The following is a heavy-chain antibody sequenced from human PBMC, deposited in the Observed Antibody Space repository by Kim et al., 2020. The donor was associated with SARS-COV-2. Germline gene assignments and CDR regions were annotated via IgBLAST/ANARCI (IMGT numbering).Heavy chain of an antibody. V-gene: IGHV4-39*07. Sequence: SETLSLTCTVSGGSISSSSYYWGWIRQPPGKVLEWIVSSYYSGSTYYNPSLKSRVTISVDTSKNQFSLKLSSVTAADTAVYYCASGGSYYRYFQHWGQGTLVTVSS. J-gene: IGHJ1*01. CDR1: GGSISSSSYY. CDR2: SYYSGST. D-gene: IGHD1-26*01. CDR3: ASGGSYYRYFQH.